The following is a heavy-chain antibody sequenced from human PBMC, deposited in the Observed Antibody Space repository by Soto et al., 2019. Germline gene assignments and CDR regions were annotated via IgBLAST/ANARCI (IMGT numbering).Heavy chain of an antibody. J-gene: IGHJ4*02. Sequence: PSETLSLTCTVSGGSISSSSYYWGWIRQPPGKGLEWIGSIYYSGSTYYNPSLKSRVTISVDTSKNQFSLKLSSVTAADTAVYYCARRGGYGDYVFDYWGQGTLVTVSS. CDR2: IYYSGST. CDR1: GGSISSSSYY. V-gene: IGHV4-39*01. CDR3: ARRGGYGDYVFDY. D-gene: IGHD4-17*01.